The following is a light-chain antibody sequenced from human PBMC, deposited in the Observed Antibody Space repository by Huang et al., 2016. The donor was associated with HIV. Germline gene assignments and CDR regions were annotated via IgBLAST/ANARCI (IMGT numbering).Light chain of an antibody. CDR1: QIISYNSNNKHY. J-gene: IGKJ4*01. CDR3: QQYYITPLT. CDR2: WAS. Sequence: DIVMTQSPDSLVVSLGERATINCQSSQIISYNSNNKHYLAWYQQKPGQLPKLRIYWASTRECGVPDRFTGSGSGTDFTLTISSLQAEDVAVYYCQQYYITPLTFGGGTKVEI. V-gene: IGKV4-1*01.